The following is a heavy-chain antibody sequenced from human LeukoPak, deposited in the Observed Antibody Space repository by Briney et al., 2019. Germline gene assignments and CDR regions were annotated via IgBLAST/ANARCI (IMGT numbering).Heavy chain of an antibody. Sequence: SSETLSLTCTVSGDSVSSGHYYWTWIRQPPGKGLEWLGYIYYTGSTNYNPSLKSRVTISVDTSKNQFSLELTSVTAADTAVYYCARVGFGNTPHPIDYWGQGTLVTVSS. CDR2: IYYTGST. D-gene: IGHD4-23*01. CDR3: ARVGFGNTPHPIDY. V-gene: IGHV4-61*01. J-gene: IGHJ4*02. CDR1: GDSVSSGHYY.